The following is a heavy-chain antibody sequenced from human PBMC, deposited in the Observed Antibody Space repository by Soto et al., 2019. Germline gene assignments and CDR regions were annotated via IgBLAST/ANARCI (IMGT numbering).Heavy chain of an antibody. Sequence: PGGSLRLSCAASGFTFSSYAMSWVRQAPGKGLEWVSAISGSGGSTYYADSVKGRFTISRDNSKNTLYLQMNSLRAEDTAVYYCAKDLISIAVAGREGLDYWGPGILVTVFS. CDR2: ISGSGGST. CDR1: GFTFSSYA. J-gene: IGHJ4*02. V-gene: IGHV3-23*01. D-gene: IGHD6-19*01. CDR3: AKDLISIAVAGREGLDY.